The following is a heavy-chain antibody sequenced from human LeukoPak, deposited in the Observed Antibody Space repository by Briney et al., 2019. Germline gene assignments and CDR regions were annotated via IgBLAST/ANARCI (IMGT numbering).Heavy chain of an antibody. D-gene: IGHD2-2*01. CDR1: GGSISSYY. V-gene: IGHV4-4*09. CDR3: ARLGYCSSTSCSGGPGGARAYYYYYMDV. CDR2: IYTSGST. J-gene: IGHJ6*03. Sequence: PSETLSLTCTVSGGSISSYYWSWIRQPPGKGLEWIGYIYTSGSTNYNPSLKSRVTISVDTSKNQLSLKLSSVTAADTAVYYCARLGYCSSTSCSGGPGGARAYYYYYMDVWGKGTTVTVSS.